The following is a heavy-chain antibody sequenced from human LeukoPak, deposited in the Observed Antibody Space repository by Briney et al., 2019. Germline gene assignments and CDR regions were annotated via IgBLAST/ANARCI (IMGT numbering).Heavy chain of an antibody. Sequence: SGGSLRLSCAASGFTFSTYGMHWVRQAPGKGLEWVAVISYDGRTIHYADSVKGRFTISRDNSKNTLYLQMNSLRPEDTAVYYCAKEYSSGWSHCYFDLWGRGTLVTLSS. CDR2: ISYDGRTI. CDR1: GFTFSTYG. D-gene: IGHD6-19*01. CDR3: AKEYSSGWSHCYFDL. J-gene: IGHJ2*01. V-gene: IGHV3-30*18.